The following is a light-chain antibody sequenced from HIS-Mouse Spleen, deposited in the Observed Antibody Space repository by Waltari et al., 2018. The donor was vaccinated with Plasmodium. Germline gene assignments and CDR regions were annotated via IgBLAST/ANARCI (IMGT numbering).Light chain of an antibody. CDR3: CSYAGSSTNWV. Sequence: QSALTQPASVSGSPGQSITISCTGTSRDVGSYKLSSWYQQHPGKAPKLMIYEGSKRPSGVSNRFSGSKSGNTASLTISGLQAEDEADYYCCSYAGSSTNWVFGGGTKLTVL. CDR1: SRDVGSYKL. CDR2: EGS. V-gene: IGLV2-23*01. J-gene: IGLJ3*02.